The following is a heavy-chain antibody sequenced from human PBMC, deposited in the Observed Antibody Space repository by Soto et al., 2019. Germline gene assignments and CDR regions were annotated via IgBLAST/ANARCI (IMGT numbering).Heavy chain of an antibody. CDR2: IYYSGST. D-gene: IGHD3-22*01. CDR3: ARVYYYDSSGYYYDY. V-gene: IGHV4-31*03. CDR1: GGSISSGGYY. Sequence: PSETLSLTCTVSGGSISSGGYYWSWIRQHPGKGLEWIGYIYYSGSTYYNPSLKSRVTISVDTSKDQFSLKLSSVTAADTAVYYCARVYYYDSSGYYYDYWGQGTLVTVSS. J-gene: IGHJ4*02.